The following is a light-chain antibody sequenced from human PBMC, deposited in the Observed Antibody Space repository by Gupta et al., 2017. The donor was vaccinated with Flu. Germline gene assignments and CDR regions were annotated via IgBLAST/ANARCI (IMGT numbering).Light chain of an antibody. Sequence: QSALTQPHSVSGSPGQSVTISCTATSDFGAYNHVSWYQHHPGRAPKLLIYEVSQWPSGVPHRFSSSKAGNTASLTISGLQAEEEADYYCGALVGVDAWVFGGGT. CDR3: GALVGVDAWV. CDR2: EVS. CDR1: SDFGAYNH. V-gene: IGLV2-11*01. J-gene: IGLJ3*02.